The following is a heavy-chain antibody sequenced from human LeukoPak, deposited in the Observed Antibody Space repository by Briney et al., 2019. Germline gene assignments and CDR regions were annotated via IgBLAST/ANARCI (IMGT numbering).Heavy chain of an antibody. CDR1: GDSISSYY. J-gene: IGHJ4*02. CDR3: ARHVPSSGSPGALDY. Sequence: SETLSLTCTVSGDSISSYYWSWIRQPPGKGLEWIGYIYYSGSTNYNPSLKSRVTISVDTSKNQFSLKLSSVTAADTAVYYCARHVPSSGSPGALDYWGQGTLVTVSP. D-gene: IGHD3-22*01. V-gene: IGHV4-59*08. CDR2: IYYSGST.